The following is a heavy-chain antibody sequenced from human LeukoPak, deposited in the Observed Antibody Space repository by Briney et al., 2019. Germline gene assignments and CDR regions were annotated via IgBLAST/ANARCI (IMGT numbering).Heavy chain of an antibody. Sequence: GSLRLSCAASGFTFSDYYMSWIRQAPGKGLEWVSYISSSSSYTNYADSVKGRFTISRDNAKNPLYLQMNSLRAEDTAVYYCARVGGELSPNYYYYYGMDVWGKGTTVTVSS. V-gene: IGHV3-11*06. D-gene: IGHD3-10*01. CDR2: ISSSSSYT. CDR3: ARVGGELSPNYYYYYGMDV. CDR1: GFTFSDYY. J-gene: IGHJ6*04.